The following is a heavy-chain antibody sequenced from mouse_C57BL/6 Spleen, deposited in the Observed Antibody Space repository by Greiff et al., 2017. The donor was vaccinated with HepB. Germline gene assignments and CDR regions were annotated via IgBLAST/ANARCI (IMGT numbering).Heavy chain of an antibody. CDR3: TRLGMDY. Sequence: QVHVKQSGAELVRPGASVTLSCKASGYTFTDYEMHWVKQTPVHGLEWIGAIDPETGGTAYNQKFKGKAILTADKSSSTAYMELRSLTSEDSAVYYCTRLGMDYWGQGTSVTVSS. J-gene: IGHJ4*01. D-gene: IGHD4-1*01. CDR2: IDPETGGT. V-gene: IGHV1-15*01. CDR1: GYTFTDYE.